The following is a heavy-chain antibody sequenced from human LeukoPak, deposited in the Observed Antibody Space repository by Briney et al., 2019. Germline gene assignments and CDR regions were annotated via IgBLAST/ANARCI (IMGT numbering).Heavy chain of an antibody. Sequence: AGGSLRLSCAASGFTFSNYAMSWVRQAPGKGLEWVSTISGNGGSTYYADSVKGRFTISRDNSKNTLYLQMNSLRAEDTAVYYCAKGSSPVVPAAMDYWGQGTLVTVSS. D-gene: IGHD2-2*01. J-gene: IGHJ4*02. V-gene: IGHV3-23*01. CDR3: AKGSSPVVPAAMDY. CDR2: ISGNGGST. CDR1: GFTFSNYA.